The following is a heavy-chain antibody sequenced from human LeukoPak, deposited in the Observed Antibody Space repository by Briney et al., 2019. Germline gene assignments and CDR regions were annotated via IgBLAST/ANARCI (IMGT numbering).Heavy chain of an antibody. J-gene: IGHJ6*03. CDR1: GYTFTSYY. CDR3: ASCRGSGYGKKDYYYYYMDV. Sequence: ASVKVSCKASGYTFTSYYMHWVRQAPGQGLEWMGIINPSGGSTSYAQKFQGRVTMTRDMSTSTVYMELSSLRSEDTAVYYCASCRGSGYGKKDYYYYYMDVWGKGTTVTISS. V-gene: IGHV1-46*01. D-gene: IGHD5-12*01. CDR2: INPSGGST.